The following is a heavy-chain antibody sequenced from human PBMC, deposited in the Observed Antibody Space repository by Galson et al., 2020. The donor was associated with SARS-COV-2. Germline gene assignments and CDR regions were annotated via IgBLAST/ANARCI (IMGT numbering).Heavy chain of an antibody. V-gene: IGHV1-2*02. CDR3: AREGSEGIAVASSAFDI. J-gene: IGHJ3*02. D-gene: IGHD6-19*01. Sequence: ASVKVSCKASGYTFTGYYMHWVRQAPGQGLEWMGWINPNSGGTNYAQKFQGRVTMTRDTSISTAYMELSRLRSDDTAVYYCAREGSEGIAVASSAFDIWGQGTMVTVSS. CDR2: INPNSGGT. CDR1: GYTFTGYY.